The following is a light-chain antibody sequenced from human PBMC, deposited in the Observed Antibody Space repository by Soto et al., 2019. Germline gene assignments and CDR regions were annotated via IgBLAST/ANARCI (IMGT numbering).Light chain of an antibody. CDR1: QSINTL. CDR2: AAS. Sequence: DIQMTQSPSSLSSSVGDRVTITCRASQSINTLLNWYQQRPGKAPKLLIYAASSLQSGVPSRFSGSGSGSDFTLTISSLQPEDFATYYCQQSYRTPRTFGQGTRLEIK. J-gene: IGKJ5*01. CDR3: QQSYRTPRT. V-gene: IGKV1-39*01.